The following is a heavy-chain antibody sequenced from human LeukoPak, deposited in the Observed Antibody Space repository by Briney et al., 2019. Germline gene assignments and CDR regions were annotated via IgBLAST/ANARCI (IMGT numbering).Heavy chain of an antibody. Sequence: SETLSLTCSVSGGSISGYYWSWIRQPPXXXXXXXXXVYYSEXXXXXXSLXXXVXIXLDTSKNQFSRRLNCVTTADTAVYFCTRRVAITGTPKAYFDYWGQGILVTVSS. J-gene: IGHJ4*02. D-gene: IGHD1-20*01. V-gene: IGHV4-59*08. CDR1: GGSISGYY. CDR3: TRRVAITGTPKAYFDY. CDR2: VYYSEXX.